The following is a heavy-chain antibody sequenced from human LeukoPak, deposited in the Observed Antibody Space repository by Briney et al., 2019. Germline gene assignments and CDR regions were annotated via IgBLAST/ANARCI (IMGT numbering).Heavy chain of an antibody. D-gene: IGHD3-10*01. J-gene: IGHJ4*02. CDR1: GFIFSSYA. CDR3: AKDGYYYGSGSYYTPQGLGY. Sequence: PGGSLRLSCAASGFIFSSYAMTWVRQAPGRGLEWLSTISGSGTTTYYVDSVKGRFTVSRDNSKNTLYLQMNSLRAEDTAVYYCAKDGYYYGSGSYYTPQGLGYWGQGTLVTVSS. V-gene: IGHV3-23*01. CDR2: ISGSGTTT.